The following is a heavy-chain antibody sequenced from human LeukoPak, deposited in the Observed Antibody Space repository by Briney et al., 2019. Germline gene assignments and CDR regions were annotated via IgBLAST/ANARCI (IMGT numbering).Heavy chain of an antibody. CDR1: GFTFNNYG. CDR3: ARENDFWSGYYYYMDV. D-gene: IGHD3-3*01. J-gene: IGHJ6*03. Sequence: GGSLRLSCAASGFTFNNYGMHWVRQAPGKGLEWVAVISYDGSNQYYADSAKGRFTISRDNSKNTLYLQMNSLKFEDTAVYYCARENDFWSGYYYYMDVWGKGTTVTVSS. CDR2: ISYDGSNQ. V-gene: IGHV3-30*03.